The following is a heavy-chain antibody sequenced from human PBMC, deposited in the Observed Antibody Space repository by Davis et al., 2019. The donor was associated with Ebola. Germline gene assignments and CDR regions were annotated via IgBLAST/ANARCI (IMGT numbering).Heavy chain of an antibody. CDR2: IYPGDSDT. D-gene: IGHD5-12*01. Sequence: GSLRLSCKGSGYSFTSYWIGWVRQMPGKGLEWMGIIYPGDSDTRYSPSFQGQVTISADKSISTAYLQWSSLKASDTAMYYCARTAGLNIVATINYFDYWGQGTLVTVSS. V-gene: IGHV5-51*01. CDR1: GYSFTSYW. CDR3: ARTAGLNIVATINYFDY. J-gene: IGHJ4*02.